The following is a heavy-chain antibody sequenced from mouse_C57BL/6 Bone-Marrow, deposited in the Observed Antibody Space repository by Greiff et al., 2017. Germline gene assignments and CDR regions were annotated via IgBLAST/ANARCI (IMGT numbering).Heavy chain of an antibody. J-gene: IGHJ3*01. CDR2: IYPRSGNT. V-gene: IGHV1-81*01. CDR1: GYTFTSYG. Sequence: VQLQESGAELARPGASVKLSCKASGYTFTSYGISWVKQRTGQGLEWIGEIYPRSGNTYYNEKFKGKATLTADKSSSTAYMELRSLTSDDSAVYCCSRRDYYGSSYAYWGQGTLVTVSA. CDR3: SRRDYYGSSYAY. D-gene: IGHD1-1*01.